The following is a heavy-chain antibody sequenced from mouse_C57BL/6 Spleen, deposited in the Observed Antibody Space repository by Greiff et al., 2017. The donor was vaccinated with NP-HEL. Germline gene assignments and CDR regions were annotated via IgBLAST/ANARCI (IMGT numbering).Heavy chain of an antibody. CDR1: GYTFTDYY. Sequence: VQLQQSGAELVRPGASVKLSCKASGYTFTDYYINWVKQRPGQGLEWIARIYPGSGNTYYNEKFKGKATLTAEKSSSTAYMQLSSLTSEDSAVYVCATSDGLPFAYWGQGTLVTVSA. CDR3: ATSDGLPFAY. D-gene: IGHD2-3*01. J-gene: IGHJ3*01. CDR2: IYPGSGNT. V-gene: IGHV1-76*01.